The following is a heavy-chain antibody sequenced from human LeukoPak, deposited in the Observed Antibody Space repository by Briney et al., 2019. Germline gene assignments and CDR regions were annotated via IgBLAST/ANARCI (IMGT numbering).Heavy chain of an antibody. Sequence: PGGSLRLSCAASGFTFSSYSMNWVRQAPGKGLEWVSSISSSSSYIYYADSVKGRFSISRDNAKNSLYLQMNSLRAEDTAVYYCARDRLLDSSGCGMGYWGQGTLVTVSS. D-gene: IGHD3-22*01. J-gene: IGHJ4*02. CDR1: GFTFSSYS. CDR3: ARDRLLDSSGCGMGY. V-gene: IGHV3-21*01. CDR2: ISSSSSYI.